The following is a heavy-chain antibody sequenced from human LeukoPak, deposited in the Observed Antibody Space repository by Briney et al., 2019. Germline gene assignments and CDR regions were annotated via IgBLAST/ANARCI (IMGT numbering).Heavy chain of an antibody. V-gene: IGHV3-23*01. CDR3: AKEGGSYYYGMDV. D-gene: IGHD1-26*01. CDR1: GFTFSSYA. Sequence: AGGSLRLSCAASGFTFSSYAMSWVRQAPGKGLEWVSAISGSGGSTYCADSVKGRFTISRDNSKNTLYLQMNSLRAEDTAVYYCAKEGGSYYYGMDVWGQGTTVTVSS. J-gene: IGHJ6*02. CDR2: ISGSGGST.